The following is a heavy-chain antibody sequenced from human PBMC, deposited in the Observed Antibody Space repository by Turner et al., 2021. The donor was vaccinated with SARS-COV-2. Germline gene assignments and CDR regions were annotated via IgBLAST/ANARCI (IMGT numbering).Heavy chain of an antibody. Sequence: QLQLQESGPGLVKPSETLSLTCTVSGGSISSSSYYWGWIRQPPGKGLEWIGNIYYSGSAYYNPSLKSGVTISVDPSKNQFSLKLTSVTAADTAVYYCARLMDTAMDYYGTDVWGQGTTVTVSS. CDR1: GGSISSSSYY. CDR3: ARLMDTAMDYYGTDV. D-gene: IGHD5-18*01. V-gene: IGHV4-39*01. J-gene: IGHJ6*02. CDR2: IYYSGSA.